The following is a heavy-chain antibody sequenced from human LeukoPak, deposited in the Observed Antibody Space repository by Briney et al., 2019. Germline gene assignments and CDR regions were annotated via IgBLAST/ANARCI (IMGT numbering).Heavy chain of an antibody. Sequence: PSETLSLTCSVSGGSISSYYWSWIRQPPGKGLEWIGYIYYSGSTNYNPSLKSRVTISVDTSKNQSSLKLSSVTAADTAVYYCARDSDHYGDYEEVWFDPWGQGTLVTVSS. D-gene: IGHD4-17*01. V-gene: IGHV4-59*01. CDR3: ARDSDHYGDYEEVWFDP. J-gene: IGHJ5*02. CDR1: GGSISSYY. CDR2: IYYSGST.